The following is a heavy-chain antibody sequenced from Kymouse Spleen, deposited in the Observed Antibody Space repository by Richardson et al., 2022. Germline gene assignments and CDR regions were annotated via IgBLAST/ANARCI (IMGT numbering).Heavy chain of an antibody. CDR2: IYYSGST. CDR1: GGSISSSSYY. J-gene: IGHJ6*02. CDR3: ARGLELRRDYYYGMDV. D-gene: IGHD1-7*01. Sequence: QLQLQESGPGLVKPSETLSLTCTVSGGSISSSSYYWGWIRQPPGKGLEWIGSIYYSGSTYYNPSLKSRVTISVDTSKNQFSLKLSSVTAADTAVYYCARGLELRRDYYYGMDVWGQGTTVTVSS. V-gene: IGHV4-39*01.